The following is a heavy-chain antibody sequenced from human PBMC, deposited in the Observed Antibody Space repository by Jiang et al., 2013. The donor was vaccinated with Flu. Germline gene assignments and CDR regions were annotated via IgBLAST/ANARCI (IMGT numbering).Heavy chain of an antibody. J-gene: IGHJ6*02. CDR1: GFTFSSYG. Sequence: QLLESGGGVVQPGRSLRLSCAASGFTFSSYGMHWVRQAPGKGLEWVAVISYDGSNKYYADSVKGRFTISRDNSKNTLYLQMNSLRAEDTAVYYCAKDAGAYYYYYGMDVWGQGTTVTVSS. CDR3: AKDAGAYYYYYGMDV. V-gene: IGHV3-30*18. CDR2: ISYDGSNK. D-gene: IGHD1-14*01.